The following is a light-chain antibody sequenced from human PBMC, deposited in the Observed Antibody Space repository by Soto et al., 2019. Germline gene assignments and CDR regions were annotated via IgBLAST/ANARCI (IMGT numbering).Light chain of an antibody. J-gene: IGKJ1*01. CDR1: RSVSSN. CDR3: QEYSNWPRR. Sequence: VLRQSPETLSVSPGERATLSCRASRSVSSNLAWYQQRPGQAPRLLIYGASTRATDIPPRFSGSGSGTEFILTISSLQSEDFAVYYCQEYSNWPRRFGQGTKVDIK. CDR2: GAS. V-gene: IGKV3-15*01.